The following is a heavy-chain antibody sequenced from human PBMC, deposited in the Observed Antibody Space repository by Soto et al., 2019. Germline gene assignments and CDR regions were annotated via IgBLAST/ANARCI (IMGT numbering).Heavy chain of an antibody. CDR1: GGSISSYY. D-gene: IGHD2-21*02. V-gene: IGHV4-59*01. J-gene: IGHJ6*02. Sequence: PSETLSLTCTVSGGSISSYYGSWIRQPLGKGLEWIGYMYNTGSTIYNPSLKSRVTISVDTSKNQFSLKLNSVTAADTAVYYCARDLWGYCGADCYPLDVWGQGTTVTVS. CDR2: MYNTGST. CDR3: ARDLWGYCGADCYPLDV.